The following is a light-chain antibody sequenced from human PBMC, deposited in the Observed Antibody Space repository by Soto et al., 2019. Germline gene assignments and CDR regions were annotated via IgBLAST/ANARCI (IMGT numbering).Light chain of an antibody. CDR2: GAS. CDR1: QSVSSSY. CDR3: QQYGSSPCT. V-gene: IGKV3-20*01. Sequence: EIVLTQSPGTLSLSPGERATLSCRASQSVSSSYLAWYRQKPGQAPRLLIYGASSRATGIPDRVSGSGSGKDFTVTISRLEPEDFSVYYCQQYGSSPCTFGHGTKLEIK. J-gene: IGKJ2*02.